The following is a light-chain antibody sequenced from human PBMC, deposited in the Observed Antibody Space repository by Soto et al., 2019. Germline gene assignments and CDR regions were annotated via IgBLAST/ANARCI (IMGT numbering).Light chain of an antibody. CDR1: QGIGVY. J-gene: IGKJ4*01. V-gene: IGKV1-27*01. Sequence: DIQMTQSPSSLSASLGARVTITCRAGQGIGVYLDWFQQKPGNVPKLLIYAASTLQSGVPSRFSGSGSGTDFTLTISSLQPEDVATYYCQKYNSAPLTFGGGTKVEIK. CDR3: QKYNSAPLT. CDR2: AAS.